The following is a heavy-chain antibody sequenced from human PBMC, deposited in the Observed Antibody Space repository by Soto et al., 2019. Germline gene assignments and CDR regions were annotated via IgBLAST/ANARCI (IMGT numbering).Heavy chain of an antibody. V-gene: IGHV4-34*01. D-gene: IGHD3-22*01. CDR3: ARAAPRDYYDSSGYYGWFDP. Sequence: SETLSLTCAVSGGSFSGYYWSWIRQPPGKGLEWIGEINHSGSTNYNPSLKSRVTISVDTSKNQFSLKLSSVTAADTAVYYCARAAPRDYYDSSGYYGWFDPWGQGTLVTVSS. CDR1: GGSFSGYY. J-gene: IGHJ5*02. CDR2: INHSGST.